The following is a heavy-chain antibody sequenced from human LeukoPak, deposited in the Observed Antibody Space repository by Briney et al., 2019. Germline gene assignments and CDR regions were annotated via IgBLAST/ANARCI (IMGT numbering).Heavy chain of an antibody. CDR3: ASPPSYYYDSSGYYS. CDR1: GYSISSGYY. D-gene: IGHD3-22*01. Sequence: NPSETLSLTCTVSGYSISSGYYWGWIRQPPGKGLEWIGSIYHSGSTYYNPSLKSRVTISVDTSKNQFSLKLSSVTAADTAVYYCASPPSYYYDSSGYYSWGQGTLVTVSS. V-gene: IGHV4-38-2*02. J-gene: IGHJ5*02. CDR2: IYHSGST.